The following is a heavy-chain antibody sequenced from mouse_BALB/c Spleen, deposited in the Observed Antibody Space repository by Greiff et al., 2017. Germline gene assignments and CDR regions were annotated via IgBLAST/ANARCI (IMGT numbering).Heavy chain of an antibody. CDR2: ISYSGST. J-gene: IGHJ4*01. D-gene: IGHD1-1*01. CDR1: GFSITSDYA. V-gene: IGHV3-2*02. CDR3: SRERLTTLEYYAMDY. Sequence: VQLQESGPGLVKPSQSLSLTCTVSGFSITSDYAWHWIRQFPGTKLEWSGYISYSGSTSYNPSLKSRISITRDTSKNQFFLQLNSVTTEDTATYYCSRERLTTLEYYAMDYWGQGTSVTVSS.